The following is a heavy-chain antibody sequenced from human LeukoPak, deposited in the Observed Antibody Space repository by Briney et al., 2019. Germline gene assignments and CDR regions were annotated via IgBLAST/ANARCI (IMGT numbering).Heavy chain of an antibody. V-gene: IGHV4-59*12. J-gene: IGHJ4*02. CDR2: IYYSGST. Sequence: PSETLSLTCTVSGGSISSYYWSWIRQPPGKGLEWIGYIYYSGSTNYNPSLKSRVTISVDPSKNQFSLKLSSVTAADTAVYYCARLRGWLHLRGYFDYWGQGTLVTVSS. CDR1: GGSISSYY. D-gene: IGHD5-24*01. CDR3: ARLRGWLHLRGYFDY.